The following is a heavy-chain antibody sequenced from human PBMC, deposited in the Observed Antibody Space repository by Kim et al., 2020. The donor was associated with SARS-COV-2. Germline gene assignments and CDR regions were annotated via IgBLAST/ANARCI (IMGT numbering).Heavy chain of an antibody. J-gene: IGHJ4*02. CDR1: GYTFTSYY. Sequence: ASVKVSCKASGYTFTSYYMHWVRQAPGQGLEWMGIINPSGGSTSYAQKFQGRVTMTRDTSTSTVYMELSSLRSEDTAVYYCARDTNVVPAVNTNYFDYWGQGTLVTVSS. D-gene: IGHD2-2*01. CDR2: INPSGGST. CDR3: ARDTNVVPAVNTNYFDY. V-gene: IGHV1-46*01.